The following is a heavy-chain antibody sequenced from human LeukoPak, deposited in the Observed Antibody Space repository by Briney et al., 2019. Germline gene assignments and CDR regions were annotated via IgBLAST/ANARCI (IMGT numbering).Heavy chain of an antibody. Sequence: PSETLSLTCTVSGGSISSGGYYWSWIRQPPGKGLEWIGYIYYSGSTNYNPSLKSRVTISVDTSKNQFSLKLSSVTAADTAVYYCASGAMVPYYFDYWGQGTLVTVSS. CDR1: GGSISSGGYY. CDR3: ASGAMVPYYFDY. J-gene: IGHJ4*02. V-gene: IGHV4-61*08. D-gene: IGHD5-18*01. CDR2: IYYSGST.